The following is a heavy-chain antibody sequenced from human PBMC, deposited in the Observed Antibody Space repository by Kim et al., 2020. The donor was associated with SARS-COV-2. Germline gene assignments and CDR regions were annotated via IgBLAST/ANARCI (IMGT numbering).Heavy chain of an antibody. J-gene: IGHJ6*02. D-gene: IGHD6-13*01. CDR1: GFTFSSYA. CDR2: ISGSGGST. V-gene: IGHV3-23*01. Sequence: GGSLRLSCAASGFTFSSYAMSWVRQAPGKGLEWVSAISGSGGSTYYADSVKGRFTISRDNSKNTLYLQMNSLRAEDTAVYYCAKAETSSSWYDPYLNYYYYGMDVWGQGTTVTVSS. CDR3: AKAETSSSWYDPYLNYYYYGMDV.